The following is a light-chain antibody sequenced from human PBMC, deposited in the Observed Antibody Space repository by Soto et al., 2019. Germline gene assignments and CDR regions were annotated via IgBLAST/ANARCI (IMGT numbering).Light chain of an antibody. Sequence: QSVLTQPPSVSGAPGQRVTISFAGSSSSIGAGYDVHWYQQLPGSAPKLLIYTNSNRPSGVPDRFSGSKPGTSASLAITGLQAEDEADYYCQSYDSSLYGYVFGSGTKVTVL. V-gene: IGLV1-40*01. CDR3: QSYDSSLYGYV. CDR2: TNS. J-gene: IGLJ1*01. CDR1: SSSIGAGYD.